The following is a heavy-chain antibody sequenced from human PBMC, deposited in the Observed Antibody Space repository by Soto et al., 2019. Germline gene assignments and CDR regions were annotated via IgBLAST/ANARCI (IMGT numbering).Heavy chain of an antibody. CDR1: GFPFSSYA. CDR3: AKVSLDIVVVPDAMDY. CDR2: ISGSGGST. D-gene: IGHD2-2*01. V-gene: IGHV3-23*01. J-gene: IGHJ4*02. Sequence: PGGSLRLSCAASGFPFSSYAMSWVRQAPGKGLEWVSAISGSGGSTYYADSVKGRFTISRDNSKNTLYLQMNSLRAEDTAVYYCAKVSLDIVVVPDAMDYWGQGTLVTVSS.